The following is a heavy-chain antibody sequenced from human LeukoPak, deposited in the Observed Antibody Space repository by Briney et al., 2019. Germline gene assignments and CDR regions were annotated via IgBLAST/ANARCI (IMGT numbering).Heavy chain of an antibody. Sequence: PGGSLRLSCAASGFTFSSYNTNWVRQAPGKGLEYVSAISSNGGSTYYANSVKGRFTISRDNSKNTLYLQMGSLRAEDMAVYYCAREGGYNWNDGGHDAFDIWGQGTMVTVSS. CDR3: AREGGYNWNDGGHDAFDI. CDR2: ISSNGGST. CDR1: GFTFSSYN. D-gene: IGHD1-20*01. J-gene: IGHJ3*02. V-gene: IGHV3-64*01.